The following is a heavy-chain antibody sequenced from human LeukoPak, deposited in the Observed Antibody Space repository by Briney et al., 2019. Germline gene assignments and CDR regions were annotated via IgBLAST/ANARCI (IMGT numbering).Heavy chain of an antibody. CDR2: IIPIFGTA. J-gene: IGHJ6*03. CDR1: GYTFTSYA. D-gene: IGHD5-18*01. CDR3: ARGGGYSWYYMDV. V-gene: IGHV1-69*05. Sequence: SVKVSCKASGYTFTSYAISWVRQAPGQGLEWMGRIIPIFGTANYAQKFQGRVTITTDESTSTAYMELSSLRSEDTAVYYCARGGGYSWYYMDVWGKGTTVTVSS.